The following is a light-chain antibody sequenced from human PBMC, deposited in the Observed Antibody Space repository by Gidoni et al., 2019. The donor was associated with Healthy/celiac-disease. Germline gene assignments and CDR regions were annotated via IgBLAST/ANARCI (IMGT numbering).Light chain of an antibody. CDR2: AAS. CDR1: QSIRSY. V-gene: IGKV1-39*01. CDR3: QQSYSTPMYT. J-gene: IGKJ2*01. Sequence: DIQMTQSPSSLSASVGDRVTITCRASQSIRSYLNWYQQKPGKAPKLLNYAASSLQSGVPSRFSGSGSGTDFTLTISSLQHEDFETYYCQQSYSTPMYTFGQGTKLEIK.